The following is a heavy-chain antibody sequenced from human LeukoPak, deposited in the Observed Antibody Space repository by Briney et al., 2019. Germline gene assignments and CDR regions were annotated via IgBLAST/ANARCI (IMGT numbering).Heavy chain of an antibody. CDR3: ASAADTDYSSSWYDPRDYYHYYMDV. J-gene: IGHJ6*03. V-gene: IGHV1-69*13. Sequence: SVKVSCKASGGTFSSYAISWVRQAPGQGLEWMGGIIPIFGTANYAQKFQGRVTITADESTSTAYMELSSLRSEDTAVYYCASAADTDYSSSWYDPRDYYHYYMDVWGKGTTVTVSS. CDR1: GGTFSSYA. D-gene: IGHD6-13*01. CDR2: IIPIFGTA.